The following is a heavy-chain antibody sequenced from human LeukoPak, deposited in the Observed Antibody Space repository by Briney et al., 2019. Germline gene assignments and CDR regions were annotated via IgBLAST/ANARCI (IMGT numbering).Heavy chain of an antibody. CDR3: ARGRQDVTMIVVVMTAVSYYLDV. Sequence: SETLSLTCAVYGGTFSGYYWTWIRQTPEKGLEWIGEMNPSGSASYNPSLKSRVTISVDTSKNQFSLKLSSVTAADTAVYYCARGRQDVTMIVVVMTAVSYYLDVWGKGTTVTVS. J-gene: IGHJ6*03. CDR1: GGTFSGYY. CDR2: MNPSGSA. V-gene: IGHV4-34*01. D-gene: IGHD3-22*01.